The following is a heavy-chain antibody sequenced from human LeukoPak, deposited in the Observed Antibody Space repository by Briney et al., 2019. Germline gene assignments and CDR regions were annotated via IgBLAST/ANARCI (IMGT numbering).Heavy chain of an antibody. Sequence: EASVKVSCKASGGTFSSYAISWVRQAPGQGLEWMGGIIPIFGTANYAQKFQGRVTITADESTSTAYMELSSLRSEDTAVYYCARGLLEVYAMSYFDYWGQGTLVTVSS. CDR1: GGTFSSYA. J-gene: IGHJ4*02. CDR2: IIPIFGTA. CDR3: ARGLLEVYAMSYFDY. D-gene: IGHD2-8*01. V-gene: IGHV1-69*01.